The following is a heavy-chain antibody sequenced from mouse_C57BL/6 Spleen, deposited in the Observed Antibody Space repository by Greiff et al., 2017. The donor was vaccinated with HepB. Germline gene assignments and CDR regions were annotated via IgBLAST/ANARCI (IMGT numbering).Heavy chain of an antibody. V-gene: IGHV1-76*01. J-gene: IGHJ4*01. D-gene: IGHD4-1*01. CDR2: IYPGSGNT. Sequence: VQLQQSGAELVRPGASVKLSCKASGYTFTDYYINWVKQRPGQGLEWIARIYPGSGNTYYNEKFKGKATLTAEKSSSTAYMQLSSLTSEDSAVYFCARGAWGDYWGQGTSVTVSS. CDR1: GYTFTDYY. CDR3: ARGAWGDY.